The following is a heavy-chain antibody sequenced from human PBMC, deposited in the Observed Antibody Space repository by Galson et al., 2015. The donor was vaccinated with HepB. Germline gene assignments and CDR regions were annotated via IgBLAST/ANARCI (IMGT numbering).Heavy chain of an antibody. CDR3: VRVNSYDGSAYRVFDF. V-gene: IGHV3-7*03. J-gene: IGHJ4*02. D-gene: IGHD3-22*01. CDR2: IKTDGSER. CDR1: ALTFRTYW. Sequence: SLRLSCAASALTFRTYWMAWVRQAPGQGLEWVASIKTDGSERNYVDSVRGRFTISRDNARSLLYLYMNSVRVDDTAVYYCVRVNSYDGSAYRVFDFWGQGAPVTVSS.